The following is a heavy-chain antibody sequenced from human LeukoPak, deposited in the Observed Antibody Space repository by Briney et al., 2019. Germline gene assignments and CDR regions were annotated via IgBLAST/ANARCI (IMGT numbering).Heavy chain of an antibody. Sequence: GGSLRLSCAASGFTFSSYWMSWVRQAPGKGLEWVANIKKDGSEKYYVDSVKGRFTISRDNAKTSLYLQMNSLRAEDTAVYYCARDLSGVAGYTYGRGIDYWGQGTLATVSS. D-gene: IGHD5-18*01. V-gene: IGHV3-7*01. J-gene: IGHJ4*02. CDR2: IKKDGSEK. CDR3: ARDLSGVAGYTYGRGIDY. CDR1: GFTFSSYW.